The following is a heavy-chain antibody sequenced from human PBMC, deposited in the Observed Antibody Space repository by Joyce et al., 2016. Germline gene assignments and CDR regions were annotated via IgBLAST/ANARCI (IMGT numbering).Heavy chain of an antibody. CDR3: ARSTGGSYLFGMDV. CDR2: IYTTGST. V-gene: IGHV4-61*02. CDR1: GASATSGSFY. D-gene: IGHD1-26*01. J-gene: IGHJ6*02. Sequence: QVQLQESGPGLVKPSQNLTLTCTVSGASATSGSFYWSWIRQPAGKGLEWIGRIYTTGSTNYKSSLKSRFTMALDTSKNQVSLKLNSVTAADTAVYYCARSTGGSYLFGMDVWGQGTTVTVSS.